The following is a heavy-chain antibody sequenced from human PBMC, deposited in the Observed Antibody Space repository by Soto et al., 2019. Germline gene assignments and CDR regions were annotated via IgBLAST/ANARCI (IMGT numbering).Heavy chain of an antibody. CDR3: ARGGSLYWYFDL. CDR2: INAGNGNT. J-gene: IGHJ2*01. Sequence: ASVEVSCKASGYTFTSCAMHWVRQAPGQRLEWMGWINAGNGNTKYSQKFQGRVTITRDTSASTAYMELSSLRSEDTAVYYCARGGSLYWYFDLWGRGTLVPVSS. V-gene: IGHV1-3*01. CDR1: GYTFTSCA. D-gene: IGHD1-26*01.